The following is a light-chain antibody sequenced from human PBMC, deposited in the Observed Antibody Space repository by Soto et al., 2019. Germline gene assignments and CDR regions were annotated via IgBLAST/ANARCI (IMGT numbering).Light chain of an antibody. J-gene: IGKJ1*01. CDR3: QQYNNWPPGT. Sequence: EIVLTQSPATLSVSPSDRATLXCRPSQSVSNNYLAWYQQGPGQAPRLLIYGASTRATGIPVRFSGSGSGTEFTLTISSLQSEDFAVYYCQQYNNWPPGTFGQGTKVDIK. CDR2: GAS. V-gene: IGKV3-15*01. CDR1: QSVSNN.